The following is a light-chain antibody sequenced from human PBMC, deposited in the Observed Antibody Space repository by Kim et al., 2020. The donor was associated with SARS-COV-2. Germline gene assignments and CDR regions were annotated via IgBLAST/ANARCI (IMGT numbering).Light chain of an antibody. CDR1: KLGDKY. CDR3: QAWDSSTAV. CDR2: QDS. Sequence: VSPGQADCITGSGDKLGDKYACWYQQKPGQAPVLVIYQDSKRPSGIPERFSGSNSGNTATLTISGTQAMDEADYYCQAWDSSTAVFGGGTQLTVL. V-gene: IGLV3-1*01. J-gene: IGLJ3*02.